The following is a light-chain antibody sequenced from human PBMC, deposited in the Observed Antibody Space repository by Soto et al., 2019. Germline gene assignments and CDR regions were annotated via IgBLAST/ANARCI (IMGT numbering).Light chain of an antibody. CDR3: QQYSYYRT. V-gene: IGKV1-5*01. Sequence: DIQMTQSPSILSVSVGDRVTITCRASQSISNSLAWYQQRPGTAPKLLIYDASTLENGVPSRFSGSGSGTVFTLTISSLQPDDSATYYCQQYSYYRTFGQGTKVEIK. CDR2: DAS. CDR1: QSISNS. J-gene: IGKJ1*01.